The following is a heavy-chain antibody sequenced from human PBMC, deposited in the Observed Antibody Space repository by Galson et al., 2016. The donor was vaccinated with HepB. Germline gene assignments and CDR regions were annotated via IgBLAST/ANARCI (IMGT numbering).Heavy chain of an antibody. D-gene: IGHD3-16*01. CDR3: ARDLGLGDDY. V-gene: IGHV3-74*01. CDR2: INSDGRST. J-gene: IGHJ4*02. Sequence: SLRLSCAASGFTLSTYWMHWIRQAPGKELVGVSGINSDGRSTNYADSVRGRFTISRDNAKNTLYLQMNSLRVEDTAVYYCARDLGLGDDYWGQGTLVTVSA. CDR1: GFTLSTYW.